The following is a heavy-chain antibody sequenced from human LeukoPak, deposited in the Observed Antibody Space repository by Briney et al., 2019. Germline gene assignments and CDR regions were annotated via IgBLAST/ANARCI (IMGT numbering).Heavy chain of an antibody. CDR1: GSTFTGYY. J-gene: IGHJ4*02. CDR3: ARARPPLFRGVILCELGYY. V-gene: IGHV1-2*02. D-gene: IGHD3-16*02. CDR2: INPNSGGT. Sequence: GASVKVSCKASGSTFTGYYMHWVRQAPGQGLEWMGWINPNSGGTNYAQKFQGRVTMTRGTSIDTAYMELSRLRSDDTAVYYCARARPPLFRGVILCELGYYWGQGTLVTVSS.